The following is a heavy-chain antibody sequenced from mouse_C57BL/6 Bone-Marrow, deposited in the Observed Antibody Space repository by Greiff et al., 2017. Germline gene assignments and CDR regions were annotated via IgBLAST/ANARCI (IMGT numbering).Heavy chain of an antibody. CDR3: ANTVVATRAY. CDR2: ISSGSSTI. J-gene: IGHJ3*01. CDR1: GFTFSDYG. V-gene: IGHV5-17*01. Sequence: EVQLVESGGGLVKPGGSLKLSCAASGFTFSDYGMHWVRQAPGKGLEWVAYISSGSSTIYYADTVKGRFTISRDNAKNTLFLQMTSLRSEDTAMYYCANTVVATRAYWGQGTLVTVSA. D-gene: IGHD1-1*01.